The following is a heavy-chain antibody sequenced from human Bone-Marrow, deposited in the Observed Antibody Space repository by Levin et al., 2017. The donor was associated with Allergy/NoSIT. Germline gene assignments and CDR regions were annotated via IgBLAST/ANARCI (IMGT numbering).Heavy chain of an antibody. Sequence: GESLKISCKASGYTFTSYYMHWVRQAPGQGLEWMGIINPSGGSTSYAQKFQGRVTMTRDTSTSTVYMELSSLRSEDTAVYYCARDLSVSSVGADFGYWGQGTLVTVSS. CDR2: INPSGGST. J-gene: IGHJ4*02. CDR3: ARDLSVSSVGADFGY. CDR1: GYTFTSYY. D-gene: IGHD1-26*01. V-gene: IGHV1-46*01.